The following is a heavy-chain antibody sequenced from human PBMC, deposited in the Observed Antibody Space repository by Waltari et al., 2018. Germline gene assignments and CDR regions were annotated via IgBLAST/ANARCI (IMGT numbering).Heavy chain of an antibody. Sequence: QVQLVQSGAEVKKPGSSVKVSCKASGGTFSSYAISWVRQAPGQGLEWMGGIIPSFGTANYAQKFQGRVTITADESTSTAYMELSSLRSEDTAVYYWAREKNCGGDCYSTPLDYWGQGTLVTVSS. D-gene: IGHD2-21*02. CDR2: IIPSFGTA. V-gene: IGHV1-69*01. J-gene: IGHJ4*02. CDR3: AREKNCGGDCYSTPLDY. CDR1: GGTFSSYA.